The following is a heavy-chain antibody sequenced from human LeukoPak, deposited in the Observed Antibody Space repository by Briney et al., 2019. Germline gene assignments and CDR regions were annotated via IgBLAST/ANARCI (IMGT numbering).Heavy chain of an antibody. CDR2: FDPEDGET. V-gene: IGHV1-24*01. J-gene: IGHJ3*02. D-gene: IGHD5-18*01. Sequence: ASVTVSCKVSGYTLTELSMHWVRQAPGKGLEWMGGFDPEDGETIYAQKFQGRVTMTRDTSTSTVYMELSSLRSEDTAVYYCARDAGYSYGENNDAFDIWGQGTMVTVSS. CDR1: GYTLTELS. CDR3: ARDAGYSYGENNDAFDI.